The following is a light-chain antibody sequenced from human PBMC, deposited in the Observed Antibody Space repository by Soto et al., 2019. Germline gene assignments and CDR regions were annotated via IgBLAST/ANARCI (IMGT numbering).Light chain of an antibody. V-gene: IGKV1-5*03. Sequence: DIQMTQSPSTLSASVGDRVTITCRASQSISSWLAWYQQKSGKAPKLLIYKASSLESGVPSRFSGSGSGTEFTLTISSLQPDDVATYYCQQYDSYSQTFGQGTKVEI. CDR3: QQYDSYSQT. CDR1: QSISSW. CDR2: KAS. J-gene: IGKJ1*01.